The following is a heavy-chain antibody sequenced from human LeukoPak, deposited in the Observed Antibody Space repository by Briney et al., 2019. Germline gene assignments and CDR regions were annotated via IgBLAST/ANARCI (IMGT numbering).Heavy chain of an antibody. CDR3: ARFSGLGAFDI. J-gene: IGHJ3*02. V-gene: IGHV4-61*02. D-gene: IGHD6-25*01. CDR2: IYTSGST. CDR1: GGSISSGSYY. Sequence: SETLSLTCTVSGGSISSGSYYWTWIRQPAGKGLEWIGRIYTSGSTNYNPSLKSRVTVSVDTSNNQFSLKLSSVTAADTAVYYCARFSGLGAFDIWGQGTMVTVSS.